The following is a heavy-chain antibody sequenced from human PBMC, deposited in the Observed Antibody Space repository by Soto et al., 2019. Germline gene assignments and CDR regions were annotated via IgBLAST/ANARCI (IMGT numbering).Heavy chain of an antibody. CDR3: AKDRSGTTADAFDI. J-gene: IGHJ3*02. CDR1: GFPFSTYA. Sequence: EVQLLESGGGLVQPGGSLRLSCAASGFPFSTYALNWVRQAPGKGLEWVSTITNSGGITYYADSVKGRFTISSDNSQNTLYLQMNSLRAEDTAIYYCAKDRSGTTADAFDIWGQGTMVTVSS. D-gene: IGHD1-1*01. V-gene: IGHV3-23*01. CDR2: ITNSGGIT.